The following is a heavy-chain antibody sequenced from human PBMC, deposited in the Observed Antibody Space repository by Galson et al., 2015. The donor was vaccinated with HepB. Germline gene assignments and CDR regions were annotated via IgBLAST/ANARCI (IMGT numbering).Heavy chain of an antibody. V-gene: IGHV3-48*01. CDR1: GFTFSSYS. CDR3: ARRRFRPTVTTTTGYWYFDL. Sequence: SLRLSCAASGFTFSSYSMNWVRQAPGKGLEWVSYISSSSSTIYYADSVKGRFTISRDNAKNSLYLQMNSLRAEDTAVYYCARRRFRPTVTTTTGYWYFDLWGRGTLVTVSS. D-gene: IGHD4-17*01. CDR2: ISSSSSTI. J-gene: IGHJ2*01.